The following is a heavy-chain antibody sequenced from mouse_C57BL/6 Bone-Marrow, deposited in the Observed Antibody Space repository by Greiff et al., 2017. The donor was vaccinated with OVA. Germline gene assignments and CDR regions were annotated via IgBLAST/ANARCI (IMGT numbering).Heavy chain of an antibody. CDR3: ARSRYYGSSLWYFDV. CDR1: GYTFTSYW. V-gene: IGHV1-72*01. D-gene: IGHD1-1*01. CDR2: IDPKSGGT. Sequence: QVQLQQPGAELVKPGASVKLSCKASGYTFTSYWMHWVKQRPGRGLEWIGRIDPKSGGTKYNEKFKSKATLTVDKSSSTAYMQLSSLTSEDSAVYYCARSRYYGSSLWYFDVWGTGTTVTVSS. J-gene: IGHJ1*03.